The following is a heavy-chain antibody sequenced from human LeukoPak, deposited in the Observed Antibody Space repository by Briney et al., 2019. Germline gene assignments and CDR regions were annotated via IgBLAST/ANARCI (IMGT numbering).Heavy chain of an antibody. CDR2: IQYDGTNK. CDR3: ASLTLMELVPVYFDY. D-gene: IGHD6-13*01. J-gene: IGHJ4*02. Sequence: GGSLRLSCAASGFTFSSYGMHWVRQAPGKGLEWVAFIQYDGTNKYYVDSVKGRFTISRDNSKNTLYLQLNSLRAEDTAVYYCASLTLMELVPVYFDYWGQGTLVTVSS. CDR1: GFTFSSYG. V-gene: IGHV3-30*02.